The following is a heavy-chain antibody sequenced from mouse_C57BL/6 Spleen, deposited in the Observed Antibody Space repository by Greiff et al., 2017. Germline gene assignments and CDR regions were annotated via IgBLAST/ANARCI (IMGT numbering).Heavy chain of an antibody. Sequence: EVQLQQSGPELVKPGASVKISCKASGYTFTDYYMNWVKQSHGKSLEWIGDINPNNGGTSYNQKFKGKATLTVDKSSSTAYMELRSLTSEDSAVYYCARDGQVAYWGQGTLVTVSA. CDR3: ARDGQVAY. CDR1: GYTFTDYY. D-gene: IGHD2-3*01. J-gene: IGHJ3*01. V-gene: IGHV1-26*01. CDR2: INPNNGGT.